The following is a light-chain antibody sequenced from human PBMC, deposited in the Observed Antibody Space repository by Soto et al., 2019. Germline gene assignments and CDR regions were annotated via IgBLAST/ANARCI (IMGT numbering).Light chain of an antibody. CDR2: GAS. J-gene: IGKJ1*01. CDR1: QSVSSSY. Sequence: EIVLTQSPGTLSLSPGERATLSCRARQSVSSSYLAWYQQKPGQAPRPLVYGASSRATGIPDRFSGSGSGTDFTLTISRLEPEDFAVYYCQQYGSSPRTFGQGTKVDIK. CDR3: QQYGSSPRT. V-gene: IGKV3-20*01.